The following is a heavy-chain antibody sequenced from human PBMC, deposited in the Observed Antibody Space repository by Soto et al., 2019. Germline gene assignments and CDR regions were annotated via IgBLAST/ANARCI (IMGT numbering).Heavy chain of an antibody. CDR3: GREGYSSGWYSYEYFQH. J-gene: IGHJ1*01. D-gene: IGHD6-19*01. V-gene: IGHV3-33*01. CDR1: GFTFSSYG. Sequence: QVQLVESGGGVVQPGRSLRLSCAASGFTFSSYGMHWVRQAPGKGLEWVAVIWYDGSNKYYADSVKGRFTISRDNSKNTLYLQMNSLRAEDTAVYYCGREGYSSGWYSYEYFQHWGQGTLVTVSS. CDR2: IWYDGSNK.